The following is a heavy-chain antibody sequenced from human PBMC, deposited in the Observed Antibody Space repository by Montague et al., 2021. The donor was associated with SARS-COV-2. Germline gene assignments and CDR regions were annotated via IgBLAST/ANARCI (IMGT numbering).Heavy chain of an antibody. CDR1: GGSISSGGYY. V-gene: IGHV4-31*03. D-gene: IGHD1-26*01. CDR2: IYYTGRT. CDR3: ARVKVGATTLFDLDY. J-gene: IGHJ4*02. Sequence: TLSLTCSVSGGSISSGGYYWSWIRHHPGKGLEWIGYIYYTGRTYYNLSLKSRVSVSVDTSNNQFSLSLSSLTAADTAVFYCARVKVGATTLFDLDYWGQGTLVTVSS.